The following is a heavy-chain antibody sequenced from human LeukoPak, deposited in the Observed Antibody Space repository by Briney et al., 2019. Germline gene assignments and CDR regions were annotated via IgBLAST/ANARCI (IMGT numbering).Heavy chain of an antibody. CDR3: ARDRGARGRGLA. V-gene: IGHV3-21*06. J-gene: IGHJ4*02. D-gene: IGHD3-10*01. CDR1: GFTFRIYG. CDR2: ISDTSDI. Sequence: GGSLRLSCAASGFTFRIYGMNWVRQAPGKGLEWVSSISDTSDISYADSVKGRFTVSRDNAKNSVFLQMNSLRLEDTAVYYCARDRGARGRGLAWGQGTLVSVSS.